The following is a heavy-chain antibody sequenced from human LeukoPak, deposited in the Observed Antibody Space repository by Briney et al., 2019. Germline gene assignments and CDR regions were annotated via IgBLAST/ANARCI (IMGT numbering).Heavy chain of an antibody. D-gene: IGHD2-2*01. J-gene: IGHJ4*02. CDR3: ARYHCGSTYCPGVDF. Sequence: KPSETLSLTCTVSAGSINSGGYFWTWVRQHPGEGLEWIGYIWNSGNSYYNPSLSSRVIISADSSKSMFSLKLSSVTAADTAVYYCARYHCGSTYCPGVDFYGQGTLVTVSS. CDR2: IWNSGNS. CDR1: AGSINSGGYF. V-gene: IGHV4-31*03.